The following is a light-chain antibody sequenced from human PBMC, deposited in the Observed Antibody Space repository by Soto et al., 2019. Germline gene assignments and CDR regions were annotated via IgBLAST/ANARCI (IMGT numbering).Light chain of an antibody. CDR3: QQYKSWPPIT. CDR1: QSISSW. V-gene: IGKV1-5*01. J-gene: IGKJ5*01. CDR2: DAS. Sequence: DIQMTQSPSSLAASVGDRVTITCRASQSISSWLAWYQQKPGKAPKLLIYDASSLESGVPSRFSGTGSGTEFTLTISSLKSEDYAVYYCQQYKSWPPITFGQGTRREIK.